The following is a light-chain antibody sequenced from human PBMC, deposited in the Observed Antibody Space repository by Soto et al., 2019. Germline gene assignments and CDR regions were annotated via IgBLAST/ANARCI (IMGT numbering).Light chain of an antibody. CDR2: GAS. J-gene: IGKJ5*01. V-gene: IGKV3-15*01. CDR1: QSVSSN. CDR3: QQYGSSEII. Sequence: EIVMTQSPATLSVSPGERATLSCRASQSVSSNLAWYQQKPGQAPRLLIYGASTRATGIPDRFSGSGSGTESTLTITRLEPEDFAVFYCQQYGSSEIIFGQGTRLEIK.